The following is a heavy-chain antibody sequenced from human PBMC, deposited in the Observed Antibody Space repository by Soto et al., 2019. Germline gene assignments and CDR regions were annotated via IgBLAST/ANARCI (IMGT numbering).Heavy chain of an antibody. CDR2: INAGNGNT. Sequence: ASVKVSCKASGYTFTSYAMHWVRQAPGQRLEWMGWINAGNGNTKYSQKFQGRVTITADESTSTAYMELSSLRSEDTAVYYCASSPGYSSSWHQYFDYWGQGTLVTVSS. CDR3: ASSPGYSSSWHQYFDY. V-gene: IGHV1-3*01. J-gene: IGHJ4*02. CDR1: GYTFTSYA. D-gene: IGHD6-13*01.